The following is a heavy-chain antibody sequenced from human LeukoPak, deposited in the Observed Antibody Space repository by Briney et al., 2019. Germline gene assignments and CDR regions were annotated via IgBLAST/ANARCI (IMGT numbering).Heavy chain of an antibody. CDR1: GFTFSSYG. V-gene: IGHV3-33*01. J-gene: IGHJ4*02. D-gene: IGHD3-10*01. Sequence: PGRSLRLSCAASGFTFSSYGMNWVRQAPGKGLEWVAVICYDGRNKFYASSLKGLFTISRDNCKNMLYLKMNSLRAEDTAVYYSARNNNRVRGVIRDLDYWGKGTLVTVSS. CDR2: ICYDGRNK. CDR3: ARNNNRVRGVIRDLDY.